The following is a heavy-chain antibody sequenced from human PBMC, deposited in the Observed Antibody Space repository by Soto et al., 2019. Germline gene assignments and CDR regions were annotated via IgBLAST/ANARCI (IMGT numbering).Heavy chain of an antibody. D-gene: IGHD6-6*01. V-gene: IGHV1-69*01. CDR1: GGSFTGHV. CDR3: ARENSIASLSYYYGMDV. J-gene: IGHJ6*02. CDR2: IIPIFGTV. Sequence: QVQLVQSGAEVKKPGSSVKVSCKASGGSFTGHVISWVRQAPGQGLEWMGGIIPIFGTVTYAQKFQGRVTITADESTSTAYMELSSLRSEDTAVYYCARENSIASLSYYYGMDVWGQGTTVTVS.